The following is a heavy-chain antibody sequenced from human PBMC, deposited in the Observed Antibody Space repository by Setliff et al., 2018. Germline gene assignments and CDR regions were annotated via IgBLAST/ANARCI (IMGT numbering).Heavy chain of an antibody. J-gene: IGHJ3*02. Sequence: GASVKVSCKASGYTFTNYYIHWVRQTPGQGLEWMGIINPSGGRLSYAEKFQDRVTMTRDTSTNTVYMDLSSLRDDDTAVYYCAREVSTGENSGCDIWGRGTVVTVSS. CDR3: AREVSTGENSGCDI. V-gene: IGHV1-46*01. CDR1: GYTFTNYY. CDR2: INPSGGRL. D-gene: IGHD3-9*01.